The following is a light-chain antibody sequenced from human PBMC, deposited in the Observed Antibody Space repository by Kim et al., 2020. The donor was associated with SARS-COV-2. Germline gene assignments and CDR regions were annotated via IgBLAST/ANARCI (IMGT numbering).Light chain of an antibody. CDR3: QQRRNSIT. CDR1: QSESGY. Sequence: LSTGERATLAGRARQSESGYVAWDQQKRGQAPRLLSYEAANRATGIPARFSGRGYGTDVTLTISSLEPEDLAVYYCQQRRNSITFGQGTRLEIK. J-gene: IGKJ5*01. CDR2: EAA. V-gene: IGKV3-11*01.